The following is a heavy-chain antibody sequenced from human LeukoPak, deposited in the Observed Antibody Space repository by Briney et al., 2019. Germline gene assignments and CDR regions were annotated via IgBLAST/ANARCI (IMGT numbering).Heavy chain of an antibody. CDR1: GYTFTVYY. CDR2: INPNSGGT. CDR3: AMGRVALYYLDY. D-gene: IGHD3-10*01. Sequence: ASVTVSFKASGYTFTVYYTHWVRQAPGQGLEWMGWINPNSGGTNYAQKFQGRVTMTRDTSISTAYMELSRLRSDDTAVYYCAMGRVALYYLDYWGQGTLVTVSS. V-gene: IGHV1-2*02. J-gene: IGHJ4*02.